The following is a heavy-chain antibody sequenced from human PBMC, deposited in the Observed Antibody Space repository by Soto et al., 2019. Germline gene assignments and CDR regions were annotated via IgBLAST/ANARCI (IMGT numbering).Heavy chain of an antibody. CDR2: ISGSGGST. Sequence: GGSLRLSCAASGFTFSSYAMSWVRQAPGKGLEWASAISGSGGSTYYADSVKGRFTISRDNSKNTLYLQMNSLRAEDTAVYYCAKSHYYDSSGYYFRGYFDYWGQGTLVTVSS. J-gene: IGHJ4*02. D-gene: IGHD3-22*01. CDR3: AKSHYYDSSGYYFRGYFDY. V-gene: IGHV3-23*01. CDR1: GFTFSSYA.